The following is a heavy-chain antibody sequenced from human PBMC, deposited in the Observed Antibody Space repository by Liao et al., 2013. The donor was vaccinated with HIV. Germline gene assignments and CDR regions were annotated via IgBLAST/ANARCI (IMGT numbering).Heavy chain of an antibody. D-gene: IGHD2-15*01. Sequence: QVQLQQWGAGLLKASETLSLTCAVYGESFTGHNWSWVRQPPGKGLEWIGDFNHGGSTNYNPSLKSRVTISLDTSKNLFSLKLSSVTAADTAVYFCARRDMAAFDIWGQGTLVTVSS. CDR2: FNHGGST. J-gene: IGHJ3*02. CDR3: ARRDMAAFDI. CDR1: GESFTGHN. V-gene: IGHV4-34*01.